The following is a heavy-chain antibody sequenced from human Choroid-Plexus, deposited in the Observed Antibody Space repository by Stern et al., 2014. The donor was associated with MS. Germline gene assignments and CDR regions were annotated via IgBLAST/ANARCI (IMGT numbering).Heavy chain of an antibody. V-gene: IGHV1-2*02. J-gene: IGHJ6*02. Sequence: DQLVESGAEVKKPGASVKVSCKTSGYIFTGYYIHWVRQAPGQGFGGMAWINPNTGGTKYAQKFQGRVTMSRDTSISTAYVELSSLTSDDTAVYYCARDQRGITIFGVVTDYYYLGMDVWGQGTTVTVSS. CDR2: INPNTGGT. CDR1: GYIFTGYY. CDR3: ARDQRGITIFGVVTDYYYLGMDV. D-gene: IGHD3-3*01.